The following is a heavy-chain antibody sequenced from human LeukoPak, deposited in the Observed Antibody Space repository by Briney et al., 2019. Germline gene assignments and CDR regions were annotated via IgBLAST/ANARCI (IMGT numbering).Heavy chain of an antibody. D-gene: IGHD2-2*02. J-gene: IGHJ4*02. CDR3: ARGPYCTSPNCYNPAGY. Sequence: GGSLRLSCAVSGFTFSSYAVQWVRQAPGKGLDWVAVISYDGSNKYYADSVKGRFTISRDNSKNTLYLQMDSLRAEDTAVYSCARGPYCTSPNCYNPAGYWGQGTLVTVSS. CDR2: ISYDGSNK. CDR1: GFTFSSYA. V-gene: IGHV3-30-3*01.